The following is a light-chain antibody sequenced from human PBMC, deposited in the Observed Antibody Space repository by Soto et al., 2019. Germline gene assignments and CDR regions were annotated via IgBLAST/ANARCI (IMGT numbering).Light chain of an antibody. CDR1: QSISTY. V-gene: IGKV1-39*01. CDR2: AAS. CDR3: QQSHTTPYT. Sequence: DIQMTQSPSSLSASVGDRVTITCRASQSISTYLNWYHQKPGKAPNLLIYAASFLRSGAPSRFSGSGSGTDFTLTISSLQPEDFATYYCQQSHTTPYTFGQGTTLEIK. J-gene: IGKJ2*01.